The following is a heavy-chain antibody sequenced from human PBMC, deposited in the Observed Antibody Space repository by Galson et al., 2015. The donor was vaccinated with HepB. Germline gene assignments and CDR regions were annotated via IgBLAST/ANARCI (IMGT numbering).Heavy chain of an antibody. CDR1: GFTVSSNY. D-gene: IGHD2-2*01. V-gene: IGHV3-66*01. Sequence: SLRLSCAVSGFTVSSNYMSWVRKPPGKGLEWVSIIYNVGSTFSADSVKGRFTISRDNSKNTLYLQMNRLRAEDTAVYYCARGDDDYCSSTNSCHDAFDIWGQGTMVTVSS. J-gene: IGHJ3*02. CDR3: ARGDDDYCSSTNSCHDAFDI. CDR2: IYNVGST.